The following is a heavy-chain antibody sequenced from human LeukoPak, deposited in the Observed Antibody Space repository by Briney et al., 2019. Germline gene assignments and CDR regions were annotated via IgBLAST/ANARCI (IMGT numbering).Heavy chain of an antibody. V-gene: IGHV4-4*07. Sequence: TRSLTCTVSGGSISSYYWSWIRQPAGKGLEWIGRIYTSGSTNYNPSLKSRVTMSVDTSKNQFSLKLSSVTAADTAVYYCARESDVDTAMADDAFDIWGQGTMVTVSS. CDR3: ARESDVDTAMADDAFDI. CDR2: IYTSGST. CDR1: GGSISSYY. J-gene: IGHJ3*02. D-gene: IGHD5-18*01.